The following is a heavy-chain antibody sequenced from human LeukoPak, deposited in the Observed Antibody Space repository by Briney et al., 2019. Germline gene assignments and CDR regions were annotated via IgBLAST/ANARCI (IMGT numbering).Heavy chain of an antibody. CDR2: FSGDGGST. CDR1: GFTFDDYA. J-gene: IGHJ4*02. CDR3: AKDITVVAATPDY. D-gene: IGHD2-15*01. Sequence: QPGGPLRLSCSASGFTFDDYAMHWVRQAPGKGLEWVSLFSGDGGSTYYADSVKGRFTNSRDNSKNSLYLQMNSLRTEDTALYYCAKDITVVAATPDYRGQGTLVTVSS. V-gene: IGHV3-43*02.